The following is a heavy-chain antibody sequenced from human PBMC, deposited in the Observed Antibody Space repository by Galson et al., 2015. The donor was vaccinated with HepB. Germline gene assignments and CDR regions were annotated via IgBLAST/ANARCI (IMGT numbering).Heavy chain of an antibody. D-gene: IGHD3-10*01. Sequence: SLRLSCAASGFTFRDYYMSWIRLTPGKGLEWLSSISNDANTVTYADSVKGRFTIFRDNARNSVSLQMNSLRVEDTAIYYCARAAGWFDPWGQGARVTVSS. CDR2: ISNDANTV. J-gene: IGHJ5*02. V-gene: IGHV3-11*01. CDR3: ARAAGWFDP. CDR1: GFTFRDYY.